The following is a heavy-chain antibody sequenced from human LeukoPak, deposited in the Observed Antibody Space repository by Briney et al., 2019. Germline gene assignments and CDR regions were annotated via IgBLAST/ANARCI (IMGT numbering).Heavy chain of an antibody. V-gene: IGHV3-9*01. D-gene: IGHD3-9*01. CDR2: ISWNSGSI. CDR3: AKDTYYDILTGNFDY. J-gene: IGHJ4*02. CDR1: GFTFSSYA. Sequence: GGSLRLSCAASGFTFSSYAMSWVRQAPGKGLEWVSGISWNSGSIGYADSVKGRFTISRDNAKNSLYLQMNSLRAEDTALYYCAKDTYYDILTGNFDYWGQGTLVTVSS.